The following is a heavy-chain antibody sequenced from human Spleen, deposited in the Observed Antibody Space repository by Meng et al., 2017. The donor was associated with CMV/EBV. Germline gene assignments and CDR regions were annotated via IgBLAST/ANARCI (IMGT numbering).Heavy chain of an antibody. J-gene: IGHJ4*02. V-gene: IGHV3-64*02. CDR2: TSSDGKSA. D-gene: IGHD5-12*01. CDR3: ARGRGRSGSVDPGVSGFFDC. Sequence: LEYVSVTSSDGKSAYYADSVKGRFSISRYNSKHTLYLQMGSLRAEDMAVYYCARGRGRSGSVDPGVSGFFDCWGQGTLVSVSS.